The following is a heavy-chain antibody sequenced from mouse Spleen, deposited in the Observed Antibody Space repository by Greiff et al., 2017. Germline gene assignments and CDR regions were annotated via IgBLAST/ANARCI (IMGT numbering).Heavy chain of an antibody. V-gene: IGHV1-76*01. Sequence: QVQLQQSGAELVRPGASVKLSCKASGYTFTDYYINWVKQRPGQGLEWIARIYPGSGNTYYNEKFKGKATLTAEKSSSTAYMQLSSLTSEDSAVFFCARSTWFSGFAYWGQGTLVTVSA. CDR1: GYTFTDYY. D-gene: IGHD2-1*01. J-gene: IGHJ3*01. CDR3: ARSTWFSGFAY. CDR2: IYPGSGNT.